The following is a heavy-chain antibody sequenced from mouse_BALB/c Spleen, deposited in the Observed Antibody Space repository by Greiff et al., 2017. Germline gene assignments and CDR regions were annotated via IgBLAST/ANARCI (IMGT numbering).Heavy chain of an antibody. CDR3: AYYGNYVMDY. CDR1: GYTFTSYW. D-gene: IGHD2-1*01. V-gene: IGHV1-87*01. Sequence: QVQLQQSGAELARPGASVKLSCKASGYTFTSYWMQWVKQRPGQGLEWIGAIYPGDGDTRYTQKFKGKATLTADKSSSTAYMQLSSLASEDSAVYYCAYYGNYVMDYWGQGTSVTVSS. J-gene: IGHJ4*01. CDR2: IYPGDGDT.